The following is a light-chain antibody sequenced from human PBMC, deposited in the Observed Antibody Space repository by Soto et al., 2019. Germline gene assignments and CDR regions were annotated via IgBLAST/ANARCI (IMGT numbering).Light chain of an antibody. V-gene: IGLV2-14*01. CDR3: LSYTTSSTAYV. Sequence: QSVLTQPASVSGSPGQSITISCTGTSSDFGGYNYVSWFQQHPGKAPKLMISDVSNRPSGVSNRFSGSKSGNTASLTISGLQAGDEADYYCLSYTTSSTAYVFGTGTKVTVL. J-gene: IGLJ1*01. CDR2: DVS. CDR1: SSDFGGYNY.